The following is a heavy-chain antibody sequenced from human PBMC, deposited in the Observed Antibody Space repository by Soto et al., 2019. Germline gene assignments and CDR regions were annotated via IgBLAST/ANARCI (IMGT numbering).Heavy chain of an antibody. CDR2: INHSGST. V-gene: IGHV4-34*01. Sequence: PSETLSLTCAVYGGAFSGYYWSWIRQPPGKGLEWIGEINHSGSTNYNPSLKSRVTISVDTSKNQFSLKLSSVTAADTAVYYCARWSKGWFGELPYGYWGKGGLFSASS. CDR3: ARWSKGWFGELPYGY. D-gene: IGHD3-10*01. CDR1: GGAFSGYY. J-gene: IGHJ4*01.